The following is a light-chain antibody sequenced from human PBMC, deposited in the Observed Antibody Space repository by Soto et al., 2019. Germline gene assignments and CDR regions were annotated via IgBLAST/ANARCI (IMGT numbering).Light chain of an antibody. CDR1: QSISSW. CDR3: QQYDNLPLA. CDR2: DAS. V-gene: IGKV1-5*01. J-gene: IGKJ2*01. Sequence: DIQMTQSPSTLSASVGDRVTITCRASQSISSWLAWYQQKPGKAPKLLISDASSLERGVPSRFSGSGSGTDFTFTIRSLQPEDIATYYCQQYDNLPLAFGQGTKVDIK.